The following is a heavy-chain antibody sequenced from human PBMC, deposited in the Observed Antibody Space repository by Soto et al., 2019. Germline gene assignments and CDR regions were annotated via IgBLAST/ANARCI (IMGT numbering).Heavy chain of an antibody. D-gene: IGHD5-18*01. J-gene: IGHJ4*02. Sequence: QVQLVQSGAEVKKPGASVKVSCKASGYTFTSYYMHWVRQAPGQGLEWMGIINPSGGSTTYAQKFQGRVPMTRDTSTSTVYMELSSLSSEDTAVYYCARVGGYTYGAVDYWGQGTLVTVSS. CDR1: GYTFTSYY. CDR3: ARVGGYTYGAVDY. V-gene: IGHV1-46*01. CDR2: INPSGGST.